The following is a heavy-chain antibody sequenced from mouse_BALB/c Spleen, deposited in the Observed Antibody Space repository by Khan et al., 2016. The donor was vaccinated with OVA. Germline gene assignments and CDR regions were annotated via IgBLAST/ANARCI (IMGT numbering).Heavy chain of an antibody. CDR2: IGSVDST. V-gene: IGHV5-6-5*01. CDR3: ARDYWFAY. CDR1: GFIFSNYA. J-gene: IGHJ3*01. Sequence: EVQLVESGGDLVKPGGSLKLSCAASGFIFSNYAISWVRQSPKKRLGWVASIGSVDSTYYLDSVKGRFTISRDNARNILYLQMSSLRSEDTALYYCARDYWFAYWGQGTLVTVSA.